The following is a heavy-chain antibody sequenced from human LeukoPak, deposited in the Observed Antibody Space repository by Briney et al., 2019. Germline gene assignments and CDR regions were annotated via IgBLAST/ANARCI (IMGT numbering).Heavy chain of an antibody. CDR2: ISYDGSNK. D-gene: IGHD6-19*01. J-gene: IGHJ5*02. CDR1: GFTFSSYG. Sequence: WGSLRLSCAVSGFTFSSYGMHWVCHAPAKGLGLEAVISYDGSNKYYADSVKGRFTISRDNSKNTLYLQMNSLRAEDTAVYYCAKVAGAVAGVPWGQGTLVTVSS. V-gene: IGHV3-30*18. CDR3: AKVAGAVAGVP.